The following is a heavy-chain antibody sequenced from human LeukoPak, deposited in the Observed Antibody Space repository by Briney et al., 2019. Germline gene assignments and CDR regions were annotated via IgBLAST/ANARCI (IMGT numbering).Heavy chain of an antibody. V-gene: IGHV3-30*18. J-gene: IGHJ4*02. D-gene: IGHD3-10*01. Sequence: GGSLRLSCAASGFTFSSYGMHWVRQAPGKGLEWVAVISYDGSNKYYADSVKGRFTISGDNSKNTLYLQMNSLRAEDTAVYYCAKTDGSGTPSLGYWGQGTLVTVSS. CDR2: ISYDGSNK. CDR3: AKTDGSGTPSLGY. CDR1: GFTFSSYG.